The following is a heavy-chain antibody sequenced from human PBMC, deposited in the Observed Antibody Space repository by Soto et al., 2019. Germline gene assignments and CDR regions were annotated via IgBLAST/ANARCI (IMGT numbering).Heavy chain of an antibody. CDR3: TTDRRQLAQFDN. V-gene: IGHV3-15*01. CDR1: GFTISDAW. CDR2: IKSESDGGAL. Sequence: EVQLVESGGGLVKPGGSLRLSCAVSGFTISDAWMSWVRQAPGKGLEWVARIKSESDGGALDYAALVKGRFGVSRDDSRNTLFLQMNSLRDDDTGVYYCTTDRRQLAQFDNWGQGTLVSVSS. J-gene: IGHJ4*02. D-gene: IGHD6-6*01.